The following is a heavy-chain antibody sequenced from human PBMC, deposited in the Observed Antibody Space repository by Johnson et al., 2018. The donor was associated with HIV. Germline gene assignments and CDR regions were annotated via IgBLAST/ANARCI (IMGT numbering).Heavy chain of an antibody. CDR3: AKDKFMVLDNPVDAFDV. D-gene: IGHD3/OR15-3a*01. CDR2: ISFDVSNK. CDR1: VSTSTSYG. V-gene: IGHV3-30*18. Sequence: QVQLVESAAGVVQPGRSLTPSSASSVSTSTSYGMHWVRQAPRKGLEWVAVISFDVSNKSYADSVKGLSTISRDNSNNTLFLQMNSLGADDTGVYYCAKDKFMVLDNPVDAFDVWGQGKMVTFSS. J-gene: IGHJ3*01.